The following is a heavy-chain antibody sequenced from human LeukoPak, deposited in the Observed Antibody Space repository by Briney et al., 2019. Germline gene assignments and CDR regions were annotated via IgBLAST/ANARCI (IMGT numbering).Heavy chain of an antibody. V-gene: IGHV3-74*01. CDR3: ATGPYSALAM. CDR2: VKGDGIST. Sequence: GGSLTLSCAASGFIFTDFWMHWIRQAPGGGLVWVSRVKGDGISTLYADSVKGRLTISRDNAKNTLYLQMNNLRADDTALYYCATGPYSALAMWGQGTMVTVSS. D-gene: IGHD2-21*01. CDR1: GFIFTDFW. J-gene: IGHJ3*01.